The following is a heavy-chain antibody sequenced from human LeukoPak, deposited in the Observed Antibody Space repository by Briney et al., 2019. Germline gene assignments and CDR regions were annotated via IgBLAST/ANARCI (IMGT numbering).Heavy chain of an antibody. V-gene: IGHV4-34*01. D-gene: IGHD5-18*01. CDR3: ARVHRQDTAMVTCWFDP. CDR2: INHSGST. J-gene: IGHJ5*02. Sequence: SETLSLTCAVYGGSFSGYYWSWIRQPPGKGLEWIGEINHSGSTNYNPSLKSRVTISVDTSKNQFSLKLSSVTAADTAVYYCARVHRQDTAMVTCWFDPWGQGTLVTVSS. CDR1: GGSFSGYY.